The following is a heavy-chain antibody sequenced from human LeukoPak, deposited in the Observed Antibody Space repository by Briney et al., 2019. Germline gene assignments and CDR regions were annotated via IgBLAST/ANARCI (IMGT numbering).Heavy chain of an antibody. J-gene: IGHJ4*02. CDR3: ARLYYDSSGPMGDY. CDR2: INHSGST. D-gene: IGHD3-22*01. CDR1: GGSVSDYY. V-gene: IGHV4-34*01. Sequence: SETLSLTCTVSGGSVSDYYWSWIRQPPGKGLEWIGEINHSGSTNYNPSLKSRVTISVDTSKNQFSLKLSSVTAADTAVYYCARLYYDSSGPMGDYWGQGTLVTVSS.